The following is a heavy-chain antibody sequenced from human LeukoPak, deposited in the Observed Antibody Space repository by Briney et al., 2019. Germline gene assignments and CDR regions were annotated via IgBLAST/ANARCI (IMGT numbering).Heavy chain of an antibody. J-gene: IGHJ4*02. CDR3: AKDLWSVAVSALVH. V-gene: IGHV3-23*01. CDR2: IRGSGDNT. Sequence: GGPLRHSCAAAGFPITSYARTWVRQAPGKGLGWVSAIRGSGDNTFYADSVKGRLCISRENSMNTLSLQMNRLRGEDTALYFCAKDLWSVAVSALVHWGQGTRVTVSS. CDR1: GFPITSYA. D-gene: IGHD3-3*01.